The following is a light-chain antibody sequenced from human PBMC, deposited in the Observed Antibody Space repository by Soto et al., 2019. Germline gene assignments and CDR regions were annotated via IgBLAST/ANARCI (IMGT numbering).Light chain of an antibody. CDR1: QTISDF. V-gene: IGKV1-39*01. Sequence: IQMTQSPSSLSASIGDRVTITCRASQTISDFLNWYHQRPGKAPKLLIYAASSLQRGVPSRFSGSGSGTDFTLTISRLEPEDFAVYYCQQYGTSVWTFGQGTKVDIK. CDR3: QQYGTSVWT. J-gene: IGKJ1*01. CDR2: AAS.